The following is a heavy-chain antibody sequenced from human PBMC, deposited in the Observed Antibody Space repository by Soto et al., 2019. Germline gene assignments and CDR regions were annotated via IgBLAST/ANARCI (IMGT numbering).Heavy chain of an antibody. CDR1: GFTFSNAW. D-gene: IGHD3-3*01. V-gene: IGHV3-15*07. CDR2: IKSKTDGGTT. Sequence: GGSLRLSCAASGFTFSNAWMNWVRQAPGKGLEWVGRIKSKTDGGTTDYAAPVKGRFTISRDDSKNTLYLQMNSLKTEDTAVYYCAYYDFWSGQTSAPDYWGQGTLVTVSS. CDR3: AYYDFWSGQTSAPDY. J-gene: IGHJ4*02.